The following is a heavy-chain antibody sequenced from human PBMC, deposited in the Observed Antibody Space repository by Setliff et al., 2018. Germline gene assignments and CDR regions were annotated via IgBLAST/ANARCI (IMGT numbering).Heavy chain of an antibody. V-gene: IGHV3-74*01. CDR1: GFAFNTYW. CDR3: TRDIVVFTDIDYYYSGMDV. CDR2: INGDGSVA. D-gene: IGHD2-21*01. Sequence: GGSLRLSCAASGFAFNTYWMHWVRQVQGKGLVWVARINGDGSVANYADAVKGRFTISRDNAKNTLSLQMNTLKAEDTAVYYCTRDIVVFTDIDYYYSGMDVWGQGTAVTVSS. J-gene: IGHJ6*02.